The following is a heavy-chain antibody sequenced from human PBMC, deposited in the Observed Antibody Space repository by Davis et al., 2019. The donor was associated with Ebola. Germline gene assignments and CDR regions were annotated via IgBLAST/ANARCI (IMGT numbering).Heavy chain of an antibody. CDR3: ARGITMIEVGWFDP. D-gene: IGHD3-22*01. CDR2: IIPILGIA. CDR1: GGTFSSYA. Sequence: SVKVSCKASGGTFSSYAISWVRQAPGQGLEWMGRIIPILGIANYAQKFQGRVTITADKSTSTAYMELSSLRSEDTAVYYCARGITMIEVGWFDPWGQGTLVTVSS. V-gene: IGHV1-69*04. J-gene: IGHJ5*02.